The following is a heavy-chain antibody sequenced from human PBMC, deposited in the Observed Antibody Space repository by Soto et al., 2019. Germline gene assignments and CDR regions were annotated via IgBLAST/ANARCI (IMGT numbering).Heavy chain of an antibody. CDR3: VKDRRDGYNLFDY. V-gene: IGHV3-64D*08. J-gene: IGHJ4*02. Sequence: PGGSLRLSCSASGFTFSSYAMHWVRQAPGKGLEYVSAISSNGGSTYYADSVKGRFTISRDNSKNTLYLQMSSLRAEDTAVYYCVKDRRDGYNLFDYWGQGTLVTVSS. D-gene: IGHD1-1*01. CDR1: GFTFSSYA. CDR2: ISSNGGST.